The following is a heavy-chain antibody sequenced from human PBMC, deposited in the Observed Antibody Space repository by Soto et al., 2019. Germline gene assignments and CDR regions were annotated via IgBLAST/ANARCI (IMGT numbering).Heavy chain of an antibody. D-gene: IGHD3-22*01. CDR1: GYTFTGYY. J-gene: IGHJ4*02. CDR3: ARGRGDYYDSSGYYYFDY. CDR2: INPNSGGT. V-gene: IGHV1-2*04. Sequence: ASVKVSCKASGYTFTGYYMHWVLQAPGQGLEWMGWINPNSGGTNYAQKFQGWVTMTRDTSISTAYMELSRLRSDDTAVYYCARGRGDYYDSSGYYYFDYWGQGTLVTVSS.